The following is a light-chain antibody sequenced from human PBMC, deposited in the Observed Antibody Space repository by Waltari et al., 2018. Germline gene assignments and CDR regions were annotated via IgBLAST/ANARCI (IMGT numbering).Light chain of an antibody. V-gene: IGLV1-47*01. Sequence: QSVLTQPPSASGTPGQKVTISCSGGSSTIGGTSVYLYQQRPGTAPKLLTYKSNQRPSGVPDRFSGSKSGTSASLAISGLRSEDEGHYYCAAWDDSLSNFVFGTGTKVTVL. CDR1: SSTIGGTS. CDR3: AAWDDSLSNFV. J-gene: IGLJ1*01. CDR2: KSN.